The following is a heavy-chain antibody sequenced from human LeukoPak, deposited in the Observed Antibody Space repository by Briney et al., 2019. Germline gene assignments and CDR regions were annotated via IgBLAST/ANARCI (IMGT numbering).Heavy chain of an antibody. CDR2: INPNSGGT. Sequence: GASVKVSCKASGYTFNSYYMHCVRPPPGQGPDSMGWINPNSGGTNYAQKFQGRVTMTRDTSISTAYMELSSLRSDDAAVYYCARRADGYNFAYWGQGTLVTVSS. D-gene: IGHD5-24*01. CDR1: GYTFNSYY. CDR3: ARRADGYNFAY. V-gene: IGHV1-2*02. J-gene: IGHJ4*02.